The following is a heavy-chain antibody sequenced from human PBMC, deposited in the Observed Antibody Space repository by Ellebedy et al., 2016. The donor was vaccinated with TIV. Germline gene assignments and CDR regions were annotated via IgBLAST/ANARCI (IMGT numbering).Heavy chain of an antibody. CDR1: GYTFTTYA. CDR2: INAGNGNT. D-gene: IGHD6-19*01. V-gene: IGHV1-3*01. CDR3: AREGLDSSGWYHNWFDP. J-gene: IGHJ5*02. Sequence: AASVKVSCKASGYTFTTYAMHWVRQAPGQRLEWMGWINAGNGNTKYSQKFQGRVTITRDTSASTAYMELSSLRSEDTAVYYCAREGLDSSGWYHNWFDPWGQGTLVTVSS.